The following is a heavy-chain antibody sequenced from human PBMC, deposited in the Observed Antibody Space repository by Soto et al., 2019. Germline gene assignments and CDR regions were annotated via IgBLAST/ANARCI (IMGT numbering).Heavy chain of an antibody. Sequence: KPSETLSLTCAVYGGSFSGYYWSWIRQPPGKGLEWIGEINHSGSTNYNPSLKSRVTISVDTSKNQFSLKLSSVTAADTAVYYCARGGRYYGSGSYYFDYWGQGTLVTVSS. V-gene: IGHV4-34*01. J-gene: IGHJ4*02. CDR1: GGSFSGYY. CDR3: ARGGRYYGSGSYYFDY. D-gene: IGHD3-10*01. CDR2: INHSGST.